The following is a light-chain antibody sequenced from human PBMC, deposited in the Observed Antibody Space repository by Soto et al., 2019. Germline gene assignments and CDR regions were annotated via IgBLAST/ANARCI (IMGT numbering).Light chain of an antibody. J-gene: IGKJ1*01. Sequence: DIQMTQSPSSLSTSVGDTVTITCRASQSISIYLNWYQQKPGKAPKLLIYAASTLQSGVPSRFSGSGSGTDFTLTISSLQPDDFATYYCQQYNSYSQTFGQGTKVDIK. CDR3: QQYNSYSQT. CDR1: QSISIY. V-gene: IGKV1-39*01. CDR2: AAS.